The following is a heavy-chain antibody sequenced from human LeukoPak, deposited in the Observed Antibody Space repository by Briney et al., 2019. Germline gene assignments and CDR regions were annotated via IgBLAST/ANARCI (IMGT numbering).Heavy chain of an antibody. D-gene: IGHD2-15*01. CDR3: ARTTEGYCRGGSCYYYYYYMDV. Sequence: PSETLSLTCTVSGGSISSYYWSWIRQPAGKGLEWIGRIYISGSTNYNPSLKSRVTMSVDTSKNQFSLKLSSVTAADTAMYYCARTTEGYCRGGSCYYYYYYMDVWGKGTTVTVSS. V-gene: IGHV4-4*07. CDR2: IYISGST. CDR1: GGSISSYY. J-gene: IGHJ6*03.